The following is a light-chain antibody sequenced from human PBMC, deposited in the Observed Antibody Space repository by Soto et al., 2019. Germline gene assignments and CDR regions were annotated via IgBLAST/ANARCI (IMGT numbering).Light chain of an antibody. CDR2: EDN. CDR1: SGSIASNY. Sequence: NFMLTQPHSVSESPGKTVSISCTRSSGSIASNYVQWYQQRPGSAPTTVIYEDNQRPSGVPDRFSGSIDNSSKSASLTISGLKTEDEAHYYCQSCDSSTLVFGGGTKVTVL. V-gene: IGLV6-57*03. CDR3: QSCDSSTLV. J-gene: IGLJ3*02.